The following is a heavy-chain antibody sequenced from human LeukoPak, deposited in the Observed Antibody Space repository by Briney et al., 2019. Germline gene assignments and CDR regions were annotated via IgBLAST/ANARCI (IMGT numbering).Heavy chain of an antibody. J-gene: IGHJ4*02. CDR2: IYYSGST. CDR3: ARQRMYSSGWGFDY. CDR1: GGSISTYY. D-gene: IGHD6-19*01. V-gene: IGHV4-59*08. Sequence: SETLSLTCTVSGGSISTYYWSWIRQPPGKGLEWIGYIYYSGSTNYNLSLKSRVTISVDTSKNQFSLKLSSVTAADTAVYYCARQRMYSSGWGFDYWGQGTLVTVSS.